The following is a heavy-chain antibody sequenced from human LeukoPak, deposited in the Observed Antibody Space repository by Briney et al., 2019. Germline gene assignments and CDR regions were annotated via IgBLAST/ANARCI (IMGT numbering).Heavy chain of an antibody. D-gene: IGHD3-16*01. CDR1: GISINPYY. Sequence: SETLSLTCTVSGISINPYYWTWIRQPAGKGLEWIGRIISTTGSANYNPSLKSRVTMSVDTSKNQFSLELTSVTAADTAVYYCMKDGPSWGLLWGLGTLVTVSS. CDR3: MKDGPSWGLL. V-gene: IGHV4-4*07. CDR2: IISTTGSA. J-gene: IGHJ4*02.